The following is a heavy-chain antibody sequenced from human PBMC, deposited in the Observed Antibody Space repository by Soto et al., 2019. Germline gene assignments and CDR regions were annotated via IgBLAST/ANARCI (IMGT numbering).Heavy chain of an antibody. D-gene: IGHD2-2*02. CDR1: GFTFSNYW. V-gene: IGHV3-74*01. Sequence: EVQLVESGGGLVQPGGSLRLSCAASGFTFSNYWMHWVRQGPGKGLVWVSRINSDGSSTSYADSVKGRFTISRDNAKNTLSLQMNSLRADDTAVYYCARGGVGRYCSSSSCYTWVFDYWGQGTLVTVSS. J-gene: IGHJ4*02. CDR3: ARGGVGRYCSSSSCYTWVFDY. CDR2: INSDGSST.